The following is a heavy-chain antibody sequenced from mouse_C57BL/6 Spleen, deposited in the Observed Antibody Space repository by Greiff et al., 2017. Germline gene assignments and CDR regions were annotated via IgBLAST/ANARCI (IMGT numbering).Heavy chain of an antibody. V-gene: IGHV1-4*01. Sequence: VQLQQSGAELARPGASVKMSCKASGYTFTSYTMHWVKQRPGQGLEWIGYINPSSGYTKYNQKFKDKATLTADKSSSTAYMQRSSLTSEDSAVYYCARSGDYDEGGFAYWGQGTLVTVSA. CDR2: INPSSGYT. J-gene: IGHJ3*01. CDR1: GYTFTSYT. CDR3: ARSGDYDEGGFAY. D-gene: IGHD2-4*01.